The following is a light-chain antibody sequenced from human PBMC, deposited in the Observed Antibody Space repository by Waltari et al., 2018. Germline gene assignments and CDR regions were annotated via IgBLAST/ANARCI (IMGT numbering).Light chain of an antibody. Sequence: DILMTQSPSSLSASVGDRVTIPCRASQRINTYLNWYQQKPGKAPKLLIYAASSLQSGVPSGFSGSGSGTDFTLTISSLQPEDFATYYCQQSYSTPFTFGQGTRLEIK. CDR2: AAS. V-gene: IGKV1-39*01. J-gene: IGKJ5*01. CDR1: QRINTY. CDR3: QQSYSTPFT.